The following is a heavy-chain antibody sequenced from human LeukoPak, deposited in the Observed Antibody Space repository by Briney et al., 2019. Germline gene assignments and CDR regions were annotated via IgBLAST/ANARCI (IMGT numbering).Heavy chain of an antibody. CDR2: IHYSGST. D-gene: IGHD3-10*01. CDR3: ARRIVNYYGHDY. V-gene: IGHV4-59*08. CDR1: GGSISGYY. J-gene: IGHJ4*02. Sequence: SSETLSLTCTVSGGSISGYYWSWIRQPPGKGLECIGYIHYSGSTNYNPSLRSRVTISVDMSKNQFSLKLSSVTAADTAVYYCARRIVNYYGHDYWGQGTLVTVSS.